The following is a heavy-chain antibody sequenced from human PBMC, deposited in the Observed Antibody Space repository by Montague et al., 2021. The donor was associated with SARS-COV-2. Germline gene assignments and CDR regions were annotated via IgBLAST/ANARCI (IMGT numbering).Heavy chain of an antibody. V-gene: IGHV4-39*01. J-gene: IGHJ3*02. CDR1: GGSISSSGYY. Sequence: SETLSLTCTVSGGSISSSGYYWAWIRQPPGKGLEWIGSIYYSGSTYYNPSLKSRVTISVDTSKNQFSLKLSSVTAADTAMYYCASPTYYYDSSGSDAFDIWGQGTMVTVSS. CDR3: ASPTYYYDSSGSDAFDI. D-gene: IGHD3-22*01. CDR2: IYYSGST.